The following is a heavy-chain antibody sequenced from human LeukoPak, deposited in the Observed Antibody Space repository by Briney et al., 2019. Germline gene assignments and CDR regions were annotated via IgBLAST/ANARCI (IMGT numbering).Heavy chain of an antibody. CDR2: INHSGST. CDR1: GGSFSGYY. Sequence: SETLSRTCAVYGGSFSGYYWSWIRQPPGKGLEWIGEINHSGSTNYNPSLKSRVTISVDTSKNQFSLKLSSVTAADTAVYYCASYDFSFDYWGQGTLVTVSS. D-gene: IGHD3-3*01. J-gene: IGHJ4*02. CDR3: ASYDFSFDY. V-gene: IGHV4-34*01.